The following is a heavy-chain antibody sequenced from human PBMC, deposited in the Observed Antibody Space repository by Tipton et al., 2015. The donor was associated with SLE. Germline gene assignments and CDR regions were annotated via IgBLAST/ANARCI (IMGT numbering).Heavy chain of an antibody. CDR2: ISGSGGST. V-gene: IGHV3-23*01. Sequence: SLRLSCAASGFTFSSYAMSWVRQAPGKGLEWVSAISGSGGSTYYADSVKGRFTISRDNSKNTLCLQMNSLRAEDTAVYYCAKLVRRDEDFDYWGQGTLVTVSS. D-gene: IGHD5-24*01. CDR3: AKLVRRDEDFDY. J-gene: IGHJ4*02. CDR1: GFTFSSYA.